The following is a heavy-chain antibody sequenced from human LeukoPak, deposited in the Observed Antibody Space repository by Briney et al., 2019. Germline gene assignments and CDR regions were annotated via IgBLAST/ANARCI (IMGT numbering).Heavy chain of an antibody. CDR2: IFDGGGT. V-gene: IGHV3-66*01. CDR1: GFIVSNYY. Sequence: GGSLRLSCAASGFIVSNYYMSWVRQAPGKGLEWVSVIFDGGGTFYSDSVKGRFTISRDIAKNTLYLQMNSLRAEDTGVYYCAKDHYWSIDYWGRGTLVTVSS. CDR3: AKDHYWSIDY. D-gene: IGHD3-3*01. J-gene: IGHJ4*02.